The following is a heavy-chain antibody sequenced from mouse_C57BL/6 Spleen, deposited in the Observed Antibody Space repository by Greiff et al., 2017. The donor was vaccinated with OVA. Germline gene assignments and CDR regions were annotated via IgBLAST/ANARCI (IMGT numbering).Heavy chain of an antibody. D-gene: IGHD3-3*01. Sequence: QVQLQQSGAELVRPGTSVKMSCKASGYTFTNYWIGWAKQRPGHGLEWIGAIYPGGGYTNYNEKFTGKATRTADKSSSPAYMQCSSLTSEDSAIYCCARKGDWNYLDYWGQGTTLTVSS. J-gene: IGHJ2*01. CDR2: IYPGGGYT. CDR1: GYTFTNYW. CDR3: ARKGDWNYLDY. V-gene: IGHV1-63*01.